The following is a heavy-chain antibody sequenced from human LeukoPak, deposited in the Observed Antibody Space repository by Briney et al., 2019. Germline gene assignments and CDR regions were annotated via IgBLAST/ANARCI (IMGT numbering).Heavy chain of an antibody. CDR1: GASFHNYY. CDR3: ARSGTYQYSTAYDY. Sequence: SETLSLTCAVYGASFHNYYWTWIRQPPGKRLEWLGEIGHSGSTNYNPSLNSRVTVSLDTSKNQFSLRLTSVTAADTAVYYCARSGTYQYSTAYDYWGQGTLVTVSS. D-gene: IGHD6-25*01. CDR2: IGHSGST. V-gene: IGHV4-34*01. J-gene: IGHJ4*01.